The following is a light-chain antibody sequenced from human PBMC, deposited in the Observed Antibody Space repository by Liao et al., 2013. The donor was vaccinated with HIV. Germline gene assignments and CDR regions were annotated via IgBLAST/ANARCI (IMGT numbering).Light chain of an antibody. CDR2: QDT. CDR1: ALPKQY. V-gene: IGLV3-1*01. J-gene: IGLJ1*01. CDR3: QAWDSSTAV. Sequence: SYELTQPPSVSVSPGQTARITCSGDALPKQYAYWYQQKPGQAPVLVIYQDTRRPSGIPERFSGSNSGNTATLTISGTQPMDEADYYCQAWDSSTAVFGTGTKVTVL.